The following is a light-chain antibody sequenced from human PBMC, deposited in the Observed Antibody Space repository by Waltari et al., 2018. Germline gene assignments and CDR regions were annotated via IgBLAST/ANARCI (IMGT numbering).Light chain of an antibody. CDR2: GTN. V-gene: IGLV1-40*01. J-gene: IGLJ2*01. CDR3: QSYDTTLSVV. Sequence: QGPGKAPKLIIYGTNTRPLGVPDRFFGSQYGTSASLAIIGLQAEDEGDYYCQSYDTTLSVVFGGGTKLTVL.